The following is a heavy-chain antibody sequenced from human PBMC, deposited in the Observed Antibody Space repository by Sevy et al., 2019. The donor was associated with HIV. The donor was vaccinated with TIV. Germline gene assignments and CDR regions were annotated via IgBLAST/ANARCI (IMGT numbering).Heavy chain of an antibody. V-gene: IGHV4-39*01. CDR2: MFYSGTT. J-gene: IGHJ4*02. CDR3: ARQGGIVDRAFDY. Sequence: SETLSLICTVSGGSISASNYDWGWIRQSPGMGLEWIGSMFYSGTTYFNPPLKSRVTISVDTSKNQFSLKLSSVTAADTAVYYCARQGGIVDRAFDYWGQGTLVTVSS. CDR1: GGSISASNYD. D-gene: IGHD2-21*01.